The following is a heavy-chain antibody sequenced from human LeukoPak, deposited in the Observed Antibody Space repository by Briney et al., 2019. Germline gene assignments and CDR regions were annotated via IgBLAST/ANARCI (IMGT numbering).Heavy chain of an antibody. CDR2: IGSSGAIR. CDR1: GFPFSVYE. D-gene: IGHD6-19*01. Sequence: GGSLRLSCAVSGFPFSVYEMNWVRQAPGKGLEWVSNIGSSGAIRHYADSVKGRFSISRDNAEDSLFLQMNSLRVEDTGIYYCALLAVASDFDYWGQGALVTVSS. CDR3: ALLAVASDFDY. V-gene: IGHV3-48*03. J-gene: IGHJ4*02.